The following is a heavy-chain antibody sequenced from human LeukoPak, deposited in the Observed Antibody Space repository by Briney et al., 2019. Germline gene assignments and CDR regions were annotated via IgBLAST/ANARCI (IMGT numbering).Heavy chain of an antibody. D-gene: IGHD6-19*01. CDR3: ALGEGGWYGY. V-gene: IGHV1-8*02. CDR1: GYTFTGYY. J-gene: IGHJ4*02. CDR2: INPNSGNT. Sequence: ASVKVSCKASGYTFTGYYMHWVRQAPGQGLEWMGWINPNSGNTGYAQKFQGRVTMTRNTFISTAYMELSSLRSEDTAVYYCALGEGGWYGYWGQGTLVTVSS.